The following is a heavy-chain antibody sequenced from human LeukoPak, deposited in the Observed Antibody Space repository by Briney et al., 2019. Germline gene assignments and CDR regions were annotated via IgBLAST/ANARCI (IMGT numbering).Heavy chain of an antibody. CDR2: IYYSGST. CDR1: GGSISSSSYY. D-gene: IGHD2-2*01. CDR3: ARLRGYCSSTSCRDRYYMDV. J-gene: IGHJ6*03. Sequence: SETLSLTCTVSGGSISSSSYYWGWIRQPPGKGLEWIGSIYYSGSTYYNPSLKSRVTISVDTSKNQLSLKLSSVTAADTAVYYCARLRGYCSSTSCRDRYYMDVWGKGTTVTVSS. V-gene: IGHV4-39*01.